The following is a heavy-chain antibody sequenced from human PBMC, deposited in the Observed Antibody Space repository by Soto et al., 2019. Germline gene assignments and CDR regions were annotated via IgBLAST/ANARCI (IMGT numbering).Heavy chain of an antibody. CDR2: IITVFQTA. D-gene: IGHD3-22*01. CDR3: ARGGSGYTWFHYF. V-gene: IGHV1-69*01. Sequence: QEQLVQSGAEVKKPGSSVKVSCKASGGLFSSYPISWVRQVPGQGLEWMGGIITVFQTAYYTQRFQGRVTITADESTNTAYMELSRLRSEDTAIYYCARGGSGYTWFHYFCGQGTLVTVSS. J-gene: IGHJ4*02. CDR1: GGLFSSYP.